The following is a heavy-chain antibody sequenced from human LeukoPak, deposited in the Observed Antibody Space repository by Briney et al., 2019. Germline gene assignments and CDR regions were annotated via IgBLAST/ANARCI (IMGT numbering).Heavy chain of an antibody. CDR2: INPSGGST. J-gene: IGHJ4*02. CDR3: ARASYYDFWSGYSQDFDY. Sequence: ASVKVSCKASGYTFTSCYMHWVRQAPGQALGWMGIINPSGGSTSYAQKFQGRVTMTRDMFTSTVYMELSSLRSEDTAVYYCARASYYDFWSGYSQDFDYWGQGTLVTVSS. V-gene: IGHV1-46*01. CDR1: GYTFTSCY. D-gene: IGHD3-3*01.